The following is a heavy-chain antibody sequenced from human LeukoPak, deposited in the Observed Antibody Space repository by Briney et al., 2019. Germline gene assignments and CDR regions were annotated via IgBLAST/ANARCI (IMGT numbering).Heavy chain of an antibody. D-gene: IGHD3-10*01. Sequence: PSETLSLTCTVSGGSISSSSYYWGWIRQPPGKGLEWIGSIYYSGSTYYNPSLKSRVTISVDTSKNQFSLKLSSVTAADTAVYYCARGPYGLGVRGAYYFDYWGQGTLVTVSS. J-gene: IGHJ4*02. CDR2: IYYSGST. V-gene: IGHV4-39*07. CDR1: GGSISSSSYY. CDR3: ARGPYGLGVRGAYYFDY.